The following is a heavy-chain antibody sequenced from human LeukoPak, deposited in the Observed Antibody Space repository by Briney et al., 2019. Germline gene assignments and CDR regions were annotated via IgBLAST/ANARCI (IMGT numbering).Heavy chain of an antibody. D-gene: IGHD4-17*01. Sequence: PGGSLRLPCAASGFTFSSYAMNWVRQAPGKGLEWVSGISGSGGSTYYADSVKGRFTISRDNSKNTVYLQMSSLRAEDTALYYCAREASTVTRRSDYWGQGTLVTVSS. J-gene: IGHJ4*02. CDR1: GFTFSSYA. CDR2: ISGSGGST. V-gene: IGHV3-23*01. CDR3: AREASTVTRRSDY.